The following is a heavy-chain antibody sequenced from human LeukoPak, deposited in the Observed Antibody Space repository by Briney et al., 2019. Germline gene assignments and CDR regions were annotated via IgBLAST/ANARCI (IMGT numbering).Heavy chain of an antibody. J-gene: IGHJ4*02. D-gene: IGHD1-1*01. CDR2: INHSGST. CDR1: GGSISSSSYY. V-gene: IGHV4-39*07. CDR3: ARVGQLERRFDY. Sequence: PSETLSLTCTVSGGSISSSSYYWGWIRQPPGKGLEWIGEINHSGSTNYNPSLKSRVTISVDTSKNQFSLKLSSVTAADTAVYYCARVGQLERRFDYWGQGTLVTVSS.